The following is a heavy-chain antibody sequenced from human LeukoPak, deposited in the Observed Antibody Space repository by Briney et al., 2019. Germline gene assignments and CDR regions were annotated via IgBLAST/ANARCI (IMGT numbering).Heavy chain of an antibody. CDR2: IYTSGST. D-gene: IGHD2-2*01. J-gene: IGHJ5*02. CDR1: GGSISSYY. CDR3: ARGWAVYCSSTSCYSPPRDNWFDR. V-gene: IGHV4-4*07. Sequence: SETLSLTCTVSGGSISSYYWSWIRQPAGKGLEWIGRIYTSGSTNYNPSLKSRVTMSVDTSKNQFSLKLSSVTAADTAVYYCARGWAVYCSSTSCYSPPRDNWFDRWGQGTLVTVSS.